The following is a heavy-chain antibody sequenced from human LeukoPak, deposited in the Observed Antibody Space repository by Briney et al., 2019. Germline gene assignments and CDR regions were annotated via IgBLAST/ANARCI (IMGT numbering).Heavy chain of an antibody. J-gene: IGHJ4*02. V-gene: IGHV4-39*07. Sequence: SETLSLTCTVSGGSISSRNYYWGWIRRLPGKGLQWIGSVYYSGSTYYNPSLKSRVTISVDTSKNQFSLKLSSVTAADTAVYYCARMMGYYDSSGYFDYWGQGTLVTVSS. D-gene: IGHD3-22*01. CDR1: GGSISSRNYY. CDR3: ARMMGYYDSSGYFDY. CDR2: VYYSGST.